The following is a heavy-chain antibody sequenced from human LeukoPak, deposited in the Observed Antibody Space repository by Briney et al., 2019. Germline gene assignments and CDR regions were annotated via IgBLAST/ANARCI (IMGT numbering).Heavy chain of an antibody. Sequence: ASVKVSCKASGYTFTSYDINWVRQATGQGLEWMGWMNPNSGNTGYAQKFQGRVTMTRNTSISTAYMELSSLRSEDTAVYHCARALYSGYDYGLVHYYYYGMDVWGQGTTVTVSS. D-gene: IGHD5-12*01. CDR2: MNPNSGNT. V-gene: IGHV1-8*01. J-gene: IGHJ6*02. CDR1: GYTFTSYD. CDR3: ARALYSGYDYGLVHYYYYGMDV.